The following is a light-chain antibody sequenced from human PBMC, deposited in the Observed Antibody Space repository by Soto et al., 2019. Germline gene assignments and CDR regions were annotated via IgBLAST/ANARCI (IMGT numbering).Light chain of an antibody. CDR3: QQYKNWPRT. CDR1: ESVDIN. J-gene: IGKJ1*01. CDR2: GAS. Sequence: EIVLTQSPATLSVSPWERVTLSCRASESVDINLAWYQQKPGQAPRLLIYGASTRATDMPGTFSGRGSGTEFTLTISSLQSEDFAVYYCQQYKNWPRTFGQGTKVDIK. V-gene: IGKV3-15*01.